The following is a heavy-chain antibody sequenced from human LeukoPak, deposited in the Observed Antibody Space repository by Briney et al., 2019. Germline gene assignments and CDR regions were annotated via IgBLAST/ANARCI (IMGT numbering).Heavy chain of an antibody. CDR3: ARGANYDFWEDNWLDP. V-gene: IGHV3-11*04. J-gene: IGHJ5*02. Sequence: PGGSLRLSCAASGFTFSDYYMSWIRQAPGKGLEWVSYISSSGSTIYYADSVKGRFTISRDNAKNSLYLQMNSLRAEDTAVYYCARGANYDFWEDNWLDPWGQGTLVTVSS. CDR1: GFTFSDYY. CDR2: ISSSGSTI. D-gene: IGHD3-3*01.